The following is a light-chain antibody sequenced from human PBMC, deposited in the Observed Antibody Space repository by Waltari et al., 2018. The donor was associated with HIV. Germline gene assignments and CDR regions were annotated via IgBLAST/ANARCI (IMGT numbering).Light chain of an antibody. CDR3: QTWSV. Sequence: QLVLTQSPSASASLGASVTLTCTLSSGHRSYAIAWPQQQPERGPWYLMKLNSDGIHSKGDGIPDRFSGSSSGAERYRTISSLQSEDEADYYCQTWSVFGGGTKLTVL. CDR2: LNSDGIH. J-gene: IGLJ3*02. CDR1: SGHRSYA. V-gene: IGLV4-69*01.